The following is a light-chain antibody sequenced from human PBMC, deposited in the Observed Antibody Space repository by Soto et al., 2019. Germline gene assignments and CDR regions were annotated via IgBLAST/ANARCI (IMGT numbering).Light chain of an antibody. CDR1: QDISNY. J-gene: IGKJ5*01. V-gene: IGKV1-33*01. Sequence: DIQMTQSPSSLSASVGDRVTMTCQASQDISNYLNWYQQKPGKAPKLLIYDASNLETGVPSRFSGSGSGTDFTFAISSLQPEDIATYYCQQYDNLPPTLGQGTRLEIK. CDR2: DAS. CDR3: QQYDNLPPT.